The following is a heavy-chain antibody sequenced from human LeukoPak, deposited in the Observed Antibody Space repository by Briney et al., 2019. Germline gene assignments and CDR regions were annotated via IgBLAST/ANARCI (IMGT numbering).Heavy chain of an antibody. D-gene: IGHD1-1*01. CDR1: GYTFNRYG. V-gene: IGHV1-18*01. Sequence: ASVKASCRASGYTFNRYGLSWVRQAPGQGLEWMGWISAYNGHTNYAQKLQGRVTMTTDTSTSTAYMELRSLRSDDTAVYYCARGAVNRYNWNNDNYYYYYMDVWGKGTTVTVSS. J-gene: IGHJ6*03. CDR2: ISAYNGHT. CDR3: ARGAVNRYNWNNDNYYYYYMDV.